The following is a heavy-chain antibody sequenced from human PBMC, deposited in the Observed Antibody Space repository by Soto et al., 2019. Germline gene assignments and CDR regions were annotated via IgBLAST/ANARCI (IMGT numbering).Heavy chain of an antibody. CDR3: ARERYILTGHYFDY. CDR2: IYYSGST. J-gene: IGHJ4*02. CDR1: GGSISSYY. Sequence: SETLSLTCTVSGGSISSYYWSWIRQPPGKGLEWIGYIYYSGSTNYNPSLKSRVTISVDTSKNQFSLKLSSVTAADTAVYYCARERYILTGHYFDYWGQGTLVTVSS. D-gene: IGHD3-9*01. V-gene: IGHV4-59*01.